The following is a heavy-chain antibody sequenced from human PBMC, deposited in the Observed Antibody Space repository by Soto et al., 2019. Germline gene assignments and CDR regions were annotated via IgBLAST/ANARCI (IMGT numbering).Heavy chain of an antibody. Sequence: ASVKVSCKTSGYTFTSYGVAWVRQAPGQGLEWMGWISTSKGDTTYAQKFQGRVTMTTDTSTSTAYMELRSLRSDDTAVYYCARDGTTIQLWLYYYGMDVWGQGTTVTVSS. CDR1: GYTFTSYG. CDR3: ARDGTTIQLWLYYYGMDV. V-gene: IGHV1-18*01. J-gene: IGHJ6*02. CDR2: ISTSKGDT. D-gene: IGHD5-18*01.